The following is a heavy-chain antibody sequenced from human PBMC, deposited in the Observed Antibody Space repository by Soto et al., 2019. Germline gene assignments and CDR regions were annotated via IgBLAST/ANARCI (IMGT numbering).Heavy chain of an antibody. CDR1: GGTFSSYA. CDR2: IIPIFGTA. V-gene: IGHV1-69*06. CDR3: ARDVTIVVVPAAIRYPPHYYDSSGYYWGLDAFDI. D-gene: IGHD2-2*02. Sequence: QVQLVQSGAEVKKPGSSVKVSCKASGGTFSSYAISWVRQAPGQGLEWMGGIIPIFGTANYAQKFQGRVTITADKSTSTAYMELSSLRSEDTAVYYCARDVTIVVVPAAIRYPPHYYDSSGYYWGLDAFDIWGQGTMVTVSS. J-gene: IGHJ3*02.